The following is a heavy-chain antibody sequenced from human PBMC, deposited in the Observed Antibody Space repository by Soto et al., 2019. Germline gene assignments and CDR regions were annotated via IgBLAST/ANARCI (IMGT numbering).Heavy chain of an antibody. Sequence: SETLSLTCTVSGGSISSYYWSWIRQPPGKGLEWIGYIYYSGSTNYNPSLKSRVTISVDTSKNQFSLKLSSVTAADTAVYYCARDIAIAAAGTRLRLMDVWGQGTTVTVSS. D-gene: IGHD6-13*01. CDR3: ARDIAIAAAGTRLRLMDV. CDR2: IYYSGST. J-gene: IGHJ6*02. V-gene: IGHV4-59*01. CDR1: GGSISSYY.